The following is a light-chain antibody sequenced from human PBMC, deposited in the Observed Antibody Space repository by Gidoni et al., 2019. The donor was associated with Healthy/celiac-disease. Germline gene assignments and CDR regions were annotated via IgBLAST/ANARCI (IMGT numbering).Light chain of an antibody. Sequence: DIVMTQSPATLSVSQGERDTLTCRASQSVSSNLAWYQQKPGKAPRLLIYGASTRATGIPSRFSGSGSGTDFTLTISSLQSEDFAVYYCQQYNNWPPLTFGQGTKVEIK. J-gene: IGKJ1*01. CDR2: GAS. V-gene: IGKV3-15*01. CDR1: QSVSSN. CDR3: QQYNNWPPLT.